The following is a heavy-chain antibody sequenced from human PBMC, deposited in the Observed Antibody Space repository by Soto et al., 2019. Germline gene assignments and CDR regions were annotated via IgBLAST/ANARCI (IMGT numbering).Heavy chain of an antibody. CDR2: ISAYNGNT. CDR3: ARGSSSTPLFDY. D-gene: IGHD6-6*01. Sequence: ASVKVSCEASGYTFTSYGISWVRQAPGQGLEWMGWISAYNGNTNYAQKLQGRVTMTTDTSTSTAYMELRSLGSDDTAVYYCARGSSSTPLFDYWGQGTLVTVSS. CDR1: GYTFTSYG. V-gene: IGHV1-18*01. J-gene: IGHJ4*02.